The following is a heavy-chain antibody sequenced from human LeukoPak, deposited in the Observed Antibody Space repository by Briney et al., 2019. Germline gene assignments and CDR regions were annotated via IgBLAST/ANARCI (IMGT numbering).Heavy chain of an antibody. Sequence: EASVKVSCKASGYTFTGYYMHWVRQAPGQGLEWMGWINPNSGGTNYAQKFQGRVTMTRDTSISTAYMELSSLRSEDTAVYYCASGTTDIVVVPATLRNYYFDYWGQGTLVTVSS. CDR3: ASGTTDIVVVPATLRNYYFDY. J-gene: IGHJ4*02. CDR2: INPNSGGT. D-gene: IGHD2-2*01. V-gene: IGHV1-2*02. CDR1: GYTFTGYY.